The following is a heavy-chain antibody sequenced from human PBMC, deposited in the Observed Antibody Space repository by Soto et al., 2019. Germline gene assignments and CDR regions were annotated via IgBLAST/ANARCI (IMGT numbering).Heavy chain of an antibody. CDR3: ARGFDLQYGLDV. Sequence: EVPLVESGGGLVQRGESLRLSCAASGFALSSYSMNWVRQTPGKGLEWVAYISATGNTKYYADSVKGRFTISRDNAKNSLYLQLNSLRDEDTAVYFCARGFDLQYGLDVWGQGNTVTVSS. V-gene: IGHV3-48*02. CDR1: GFALSSYS. D-gene: IGHD3-10*01. J-gene: IGHJ6*02. CDR2: ISATGNTK.